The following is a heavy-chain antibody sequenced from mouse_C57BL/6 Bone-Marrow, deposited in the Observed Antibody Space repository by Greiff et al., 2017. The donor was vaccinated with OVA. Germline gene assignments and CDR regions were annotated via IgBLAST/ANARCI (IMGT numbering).Heavy chain of an antibody. CDR1: GFTFSDYY. CDR2: ISNGGGST. J-gene: IGHJ4*01. V-gene: IGHV5-12*01. CDR3: ARPHGDMDY. Sequence: EVQRVESGGGLVQPGGSLKLSCAASGFTFSDYYMYWVRQTPEQRLEWVAYISNGGGSTYYPDTVKGRFTISRDNAKNTLYLQMSRLKSEDTAMYYCARPHGDMDYWGQGTSVTVSS.